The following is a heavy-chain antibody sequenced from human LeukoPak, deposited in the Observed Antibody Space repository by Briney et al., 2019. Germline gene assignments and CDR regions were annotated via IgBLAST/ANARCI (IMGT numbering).Heavy chain of an antibody. J-gene: IGHJ4*02. CDR2: INAGNGDT. V-gene: IGHV1-3*01. CDR3: ARDPRSGFHDY. CDR1: GYTFTSYA. D-gene: IGHD3-22*01. Sequence: ASVKVSCKASGYTFTSYAIRWVRQAPGQRLEWMGWINAGNGDTKYSQRFQGRVTITRDTSANTAYMELSSLRSEDTAVYYCARDPRSGFHDYWGQGTLVTVSS.